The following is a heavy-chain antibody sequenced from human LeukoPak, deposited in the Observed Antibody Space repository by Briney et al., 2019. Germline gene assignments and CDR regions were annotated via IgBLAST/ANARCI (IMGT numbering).Heavy chain of an antibody. D-gene: IGHD3-22*01. CDR1: GGSIRRSSYY. Sequence: SETLSLTCTVSGGSIRRSSYYWGWIRQPPGKGLEWIGSIYYSGSTYHNPSLKSRVTISVDTSKNQVSLKLSSVTAADTAVYYCASSSGYYSFDYWGQGTLVTVSS. V-gene: IGHV4-39*07. CDR2: IYYSGST. J-gene: IGHJ4*02. CDR3: ASSSGYYSFDY.